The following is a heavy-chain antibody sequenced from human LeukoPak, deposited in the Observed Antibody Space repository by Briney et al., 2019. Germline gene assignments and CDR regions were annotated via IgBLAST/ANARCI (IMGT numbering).Heavy chain of an antibody. CDR3: AKALSGNYFPDH. CDR2: ISSSSSTI. V-gene: IGHV3-48*02. J-gene: IGHJ4*02. D-gene: IGHD1-26*01. Sequence: PGGSLRLSCVASGFTFSKYGMNWVRQAPGKGLEWVSYISSSSSTICYADSVKGRFTISRDNGKHSLYLQMSSLRDEDTAVYYCAKALSGNYFPDHWGQGTLVTVSS. CDR1: GFTFSKYG.